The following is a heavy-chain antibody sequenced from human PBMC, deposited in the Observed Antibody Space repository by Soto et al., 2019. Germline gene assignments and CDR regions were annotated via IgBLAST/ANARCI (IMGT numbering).Heavy chain of an antibody. CDR3: AKDSLDTMIVVVIPSSGMDV. Sequence: SLRLSCAASGFTFSSYGMHWVRQAPGKGLEWVAVISYDGSNKYYADSVKGRFTISRDNSKNTLYLQMNSLRAEDTAVYYCAKDSLDTMIVVVIPSSGMDVWGQGTTVTVSS. D-gene: IGHD3-22*01. J-gene: IGHJ6*02. V-gene: IGHV3-30*18. CDR2: ISYDGSNK. CDR1: GFTFSSYG.